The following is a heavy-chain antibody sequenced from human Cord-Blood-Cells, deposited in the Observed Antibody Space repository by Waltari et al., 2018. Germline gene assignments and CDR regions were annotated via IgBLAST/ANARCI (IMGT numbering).Heavy chain of an antibody. CDR2: ISSSSSYI. CDR1: GFPFSSYS. CDR3: ARATITLDAFDI. Sequence: EVQLVESGGGLVKPGGSLRLSCAASGFPFSSYSMNWVRQAPGKGLELVSSISSSSSYIYYADSVKGRFTISRDNAKNSLYLQMNSLRAEDTAVYYCARATITLDAFDIWGQGTMVTDSS. J-gene: IGHJ3*02. V-gene: IGHV3-21*01.